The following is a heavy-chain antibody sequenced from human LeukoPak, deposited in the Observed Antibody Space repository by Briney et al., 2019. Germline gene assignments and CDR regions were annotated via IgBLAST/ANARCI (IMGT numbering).Heavy chain of an antibody. CDR1: GYSISSGYY. CDR2: IYRSGST. V-gene: IGHV4-38-2*02. J-gene: IGHJ6*03. CDR3: ARTGAGYYYYYMDV. D-gene: IGHD1-26*01. Sequence: PSETLSLTCTVSGYSISSGYYWGWIRQPPGKGLEWIGTIYRSGSTYSNPSLRGRVTISVDTSKNQFSLKLSSVTAADTAVYYCARTGAGYYYYYMDVWGKGTTVTVFS.